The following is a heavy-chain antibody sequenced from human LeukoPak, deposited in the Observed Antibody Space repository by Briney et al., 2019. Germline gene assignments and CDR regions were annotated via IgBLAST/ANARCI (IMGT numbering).Heavy chain of an antibody. J-gene: IGHJ4*02. Sequence: MPSETLSLTCTVSGGSISSYYWSWIRQPPGKGLEWIGYIYYSGSTNYNPSLKSRVTISVDTSKNQFSLKLSSVTAADTAVYYCARVIGYSHGKAPGYLDYWGQGTLVTVSS. CDR1: GGSISSYY. CDR3: ARVIGYSHGKAPGYLDY. V-gene: IGHV4-59*12. CDR2: IYYSGST. D-gene: IGHD5-18*01.